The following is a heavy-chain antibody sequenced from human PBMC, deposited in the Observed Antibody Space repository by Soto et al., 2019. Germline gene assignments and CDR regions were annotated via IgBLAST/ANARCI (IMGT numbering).Heavy chain of an antibody. J-gene: IGHJ4*02. CDR3: AKDRFHLWWPIEYYFDF. V-gene: IGHV3-30*18. Sequence: GGSLRLSCAASGFTFSSYGMHWVRQAPGKGLEWVAVISYDGSNKYYADSVKGRFTISRDNSKNTLYLQMNSLRAEDTAVYYCAKDRFHLWWPIEYYFDFWGQGTLVPVSS. CDR2: ISYDGSNK. CDR1: GFTFSSYG. D-gene: IGHD2-21*01.